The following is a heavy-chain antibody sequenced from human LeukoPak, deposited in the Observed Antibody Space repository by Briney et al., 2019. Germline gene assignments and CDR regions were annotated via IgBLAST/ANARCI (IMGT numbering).Heavy chain of an antibody. CDR1: AYTFTGYY. CDR3: ARGVPRSSQIAAAGTYYFDY. J-gene: IGHJ4*02. Sequence: GASVTVSFTSSAYTFTGYYMHWVRQAPGQGLEWKGWINTNSGDTTYAQKPQGRGTTITDTSTNTAFIELMNLISADTAAYYCARGVPRSSQIAAAGTYYFDYWGQGTLVTVSS. D-gene: IGHD6-13*01. CDR2: INTNSGDT. V-gene: IGHV1-2*02.